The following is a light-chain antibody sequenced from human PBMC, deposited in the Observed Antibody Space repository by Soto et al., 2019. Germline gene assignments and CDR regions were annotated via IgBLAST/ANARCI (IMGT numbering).Light chain of an antibody. CDR3: SAYTSSSTYV. Sequence: QAVLTQPPSVCGSPGQSVAISCTGTSSDVGGSNGVSWYQQPPGTAPKLMIYDVSNRPSGVPDRFSGSKSGNTASLTISGLQAEDEGDYYCSAYTSSSTYVVGTGTKLTVL. CDR2: DVS. V-gene: IGLV2-18*02. CDR1: SSDVGGSNG. J-gene: IGLJ1*01.